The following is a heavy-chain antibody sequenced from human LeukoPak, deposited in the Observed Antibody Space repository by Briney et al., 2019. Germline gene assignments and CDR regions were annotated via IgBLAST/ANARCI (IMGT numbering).Heavy chain of an antibody. CDR2: INHSGST. CDR1: GGSFSGYY. D-gene: IGHD3-10*01. Sequence: SETLSLTCAVYGGSFSGYYWSWIRQPPGKGLEWIGEINHSGSTNYNPSLKSRVTISVDTSKNQFSLKLSSVTAADTAVYYCARDPTAQYYYGSGSNYYMDVWGKGTTVTISS. J-gene: IGHJ6*03. CDR3: ARDPTAQYYYGSGSNYYMDV. V-gene: IGHV4-34*01.